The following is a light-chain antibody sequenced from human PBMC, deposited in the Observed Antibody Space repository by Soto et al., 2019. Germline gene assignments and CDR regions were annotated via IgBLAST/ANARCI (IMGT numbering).Light chain of an antibody. Sequence: DIQMTQSPSTLSASVGDRVTITCRASQSISSWLAWYQQKPGKAPKLLIYKASSLESGVPSRFSGSGSGTEFTLTISSLQPDDFAKYYCQQYDSYSPWTFGQGTKVEIK. V-gene: IGKV1-5*03. CDR3: QQYDSYSPWT. J-gene: IGKJ1*01. CDR1: QSISSW. CDR2: KAS.